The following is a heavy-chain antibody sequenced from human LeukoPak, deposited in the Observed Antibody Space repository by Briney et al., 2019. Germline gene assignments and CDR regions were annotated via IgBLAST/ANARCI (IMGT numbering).Heavy chain of an antibody. V-gene: IGHV3-30*02. CDR2: IRYDGSNK. CDR1: GFTFSSYG. Sequence: GGSLRLSCAASGFTFSSYGMHWVRQAPGKGLEWVAFIRYDGSNKYYADSVKGRFTISRDNSKNTLYLQMNSLRAEDTAVYYCAKELNYYDSSGYYIRWDQGTLVTVSS. D-gene: IGHD3-22*01. J-gene: IGHJ4*02. CDR3: AKELNYYDSSGYYIR.